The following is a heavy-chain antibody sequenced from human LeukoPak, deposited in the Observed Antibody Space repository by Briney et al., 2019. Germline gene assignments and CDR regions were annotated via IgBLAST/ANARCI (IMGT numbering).Heavy chain of an antibody. CDR2: ISGSGGST. J-gene: IGHJ4*02. D-gene: IGHD3-22*01. CDR3: AKDQNYESSGYYGGFDY. CDR1: GFTFSSYA. V-gene: IGHV3-23*01. Sequence: QPGRSLRLSCAASGFTFSSYAMSWVRQAPGKGLEWVSAISGSGGSTYYADCVKGRFTISRDNSKITLYLQMNRLRAENTALYYGAKDQNYESSGYYGGFDYWGQGTLVTVSS.